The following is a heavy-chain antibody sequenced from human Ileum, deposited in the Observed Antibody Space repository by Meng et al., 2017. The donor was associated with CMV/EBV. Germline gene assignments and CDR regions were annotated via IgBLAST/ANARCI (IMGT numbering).Heavy chain of an antibody. J-gene: IGHJ4*02. V-gene: IGHV3-30-3*01. Sequence: GESLKISCAASGFTFSTYAMHGVRQAPGKGLEWVAAISYDDTNKYYADSVKGRFTISRDNSKNTLFLQMNSLRAEDTAVYYCARGGYCGTNNCFHFERYYFDYWGQGTLVTVSS. CDR1: GFTFSTYA. CDR2: ISYDDTNK. D-gene: IGHD2-2*01. CDR3: ARGGYCGTNNCFHFERYYFDY.